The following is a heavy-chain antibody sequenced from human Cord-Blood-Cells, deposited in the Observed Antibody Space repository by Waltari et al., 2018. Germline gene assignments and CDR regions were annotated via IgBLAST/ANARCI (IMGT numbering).Heavy chain of an antibody. D-gene: IGHD2-15*01. J-gene: IGHJ1*01. CDR3: ARQYCSGGSCYEYFQH. Sequence: QLQLQESGPGLVKPSETLSLTCTVSGGSISSSSYYWGWIRQPPGKGLEWIGSIYYSGSTYYNPSLKSRVTISVDTSKNQFSRKLSSVTAADTAVYYCARQYCSGGSCYEYFQHWGQGTLVTVSS. CDR2: IYYSGST. V-gene: IGHV4-39*01. CDR1: GGSISSSSYY.